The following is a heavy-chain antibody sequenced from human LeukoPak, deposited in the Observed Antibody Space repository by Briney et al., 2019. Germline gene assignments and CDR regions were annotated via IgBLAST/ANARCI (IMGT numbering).Heavy chain of an antibody. CDR3: ARNRQWLLADY. CDR2: TKQDETEK. V-gene: IGHV3-7*04. Sequence: PGGSLRLSCAASGLTFSNYWMSWVRQAPGKGLEWVANTKQDETEKHYADSVKGRFTISRDNAQNSLYLQMNSLRAEDTAVYFCARNRQWLLADYWGQGTVVTVSS. CDR1: GLTFSNYW. D-gene: IGHD3-22*01. J-gene: IGHJ4*02.